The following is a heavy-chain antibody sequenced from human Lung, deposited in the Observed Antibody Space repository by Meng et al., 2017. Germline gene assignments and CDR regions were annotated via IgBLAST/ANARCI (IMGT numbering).Heavy chain of an antibody. CDR2: INTDGTTT. V-gene: IGHV3-74*01. J-gene: IGHJ4*02. CDR3: ARDVAGRGGY. CDR1: GFTFSSYW. Sequence: VRLVGCGGGLVRPGGSLRLSWAASGFTFSSYWMHWVRQTPGKGLVWVSRINTDGTTTTYADSVKGRFTISRDNAKNTLYLQMNSLRGEDTAVYYCARDVAGRGGYWGQGTLVTVSS. D-gene: IGHD1-26*01.